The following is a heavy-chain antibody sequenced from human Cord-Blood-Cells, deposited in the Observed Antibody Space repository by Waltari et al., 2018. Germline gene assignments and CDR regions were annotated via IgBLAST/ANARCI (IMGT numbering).Heavy chain of an antibody. CDR1: GGPITSSSYS. V-gene: IGHV4-39*01. Sequence: QLQLQESGPGLVKPPETLSLTCTVAGGPITSSSYSWGWIRQPPGKGLEWIGSIYYSGSTYYNPSLKSRVTISVDTSKNQFSLKLSSVTAADTAVYYCASHRWSYYWGQGTLVTVSS. D-gene: IGHD3-10*01. CDR3: ASHRWSYY. CDR2: IYYSGST. J-gene: IGHJ4*02.